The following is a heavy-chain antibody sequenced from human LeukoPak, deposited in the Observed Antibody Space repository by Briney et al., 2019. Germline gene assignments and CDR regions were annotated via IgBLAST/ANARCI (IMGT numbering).Heavy chain of an antibody. Sequence: ASVKVSCKASGYTFTSYGISWVRQAPGQGLEWMGWISAYNGNTNYAQKLQGRVTMTTDTSTSTAYMELRSLRSDDTAVYYCARDHPGGGGDGNYYYGMDVWGQGTTVTVSS. CDR3: ARDHPGGGGDGNYYYGMDV. CDR1: GYTFTSYG. V-gene: IGHV1-18*01. CDR2: ISAYNGNT. D-gene: IGHD2-21*01. J-gene: IGHJ6*02.